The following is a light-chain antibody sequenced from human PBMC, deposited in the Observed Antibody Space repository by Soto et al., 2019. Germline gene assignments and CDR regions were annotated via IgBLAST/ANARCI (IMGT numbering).Light chain of an antibody. V-gene: IGKV2-28*01. CDR1: QSLLHSNGYNY. CDR3: MQALETLLT. CDR2: LGS. Sequence: VMTQSSLSLPVTPGEPASISCRSSQSLLHSNGYNYLDWYLQKPGQSPQLLIYLGSNRASGVPDRFSGSGSGTDFTLKISRVEAEDVGIYYCMQALETLLTCGGGTKVDTK. J-gene: IGKJ4*01.